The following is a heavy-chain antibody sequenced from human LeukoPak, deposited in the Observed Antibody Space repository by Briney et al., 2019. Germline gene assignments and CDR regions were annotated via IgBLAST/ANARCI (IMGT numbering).Heavy chain of an antibody. Sequence: SETLSLTCTVSGGSISSSSYYWGWIRQPPGNGLEWIGSIYYRGSTYYNPSLQSRVAISVDTSKNEFSLKLSSVTAADTAVYYCAIIGRGLITSTNYGMDVWGQGTTVTVSS. CDR2: IYYRGST. D-gene: IGHD3-10*01. J-gene: IGHJ6*02. CDR3: AIIGRGLITSTNYGMDV. V-gene: IGHV4-39*01. CDR1: GGSISSSSYY.